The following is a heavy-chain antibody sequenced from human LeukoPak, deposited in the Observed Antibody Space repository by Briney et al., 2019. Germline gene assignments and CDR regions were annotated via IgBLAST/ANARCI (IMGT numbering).Heavy chain of an antibody. CDR2: INPNSGGT. D-gene: IGHD6-13*01. Sequence: GASVKVSCKASGYTFTGYYMHWVRQAPGQGLEWMGWINPNSGGTNYAQKFQGRVTMTRDTSISTAYMELSRLRSDDTAVYYCARPYYSSSRYYYYMDVWGKGTTVTVSS. CDR3: ARPYYSSSRYYYYMDV. V-gene: IGHV1-2*02. J-gene: IGHJ6*03. CDR1: GYTFTGYY.